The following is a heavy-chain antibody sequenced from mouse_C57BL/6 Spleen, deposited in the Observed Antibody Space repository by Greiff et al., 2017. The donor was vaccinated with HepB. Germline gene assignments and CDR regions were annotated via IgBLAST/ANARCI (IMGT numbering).Heavy chain of an antibody. CDR1: GFTFSSYG. CDR3: ARQEYGSSPAWFAY. Sequence: EVKLMESGGDLVKPGGSLKLSCAASGFTFSSYGMSWVRQTPDKRLEWVATISSGGSYTYYPDSVKGRFTISRDNAKNTLYLQMSSLKSEDTAMYYCARQEYGSSPAWFAYWGQGTLVTVSA. CDR2: ISSGGSYT. D-gene: IGHD1-1*01. V-gene: IGHV5-6*01. J-gene: IGHJ3*01.